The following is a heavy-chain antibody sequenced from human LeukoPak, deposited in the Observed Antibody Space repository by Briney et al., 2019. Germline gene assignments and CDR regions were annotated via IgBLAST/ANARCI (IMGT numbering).Heavy chain of an antibody. D-gene: IGHD6-6*01. CDR2: IYYSGST. V-gene: IGHV4-31*03. Sequence: SGPALVKPTQTLTLTCTFSGFSLSTSGMCVSWIRQHPGKGLEWIGYIYYSGSTYYNPSLKSRVTISVDTSKNQFSLKLSSVTAADTAVYYCARVGSSSFAVVDWFDPWGQGTLVTVSS. CDR1: GFSLSTSGMC. CDR3: ARVGSSSFAVVDWFDP. J-gene: IGHJ5*02.